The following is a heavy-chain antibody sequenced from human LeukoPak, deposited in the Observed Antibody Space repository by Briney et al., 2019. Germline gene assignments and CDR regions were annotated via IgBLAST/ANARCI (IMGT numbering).Heavy chain of an antibody. CDR3: ARDRLYGDYWYFDL. CDR1: GGTFSSYA. Sequence: SVKVSCKASGGTFSSYAISWVRQAPGQGLEWMGGIIPIFGTANYAQKFQGRVTITADESTSTAYMELSSLRSEDTAVYYCARDRLYGDYWYFDLWGRGTLVTVSS. CDR2: IIPIFGTA. J-gene: IGHJ2*01. D-gene: IGHD4-17*01. V-gene: IGHV1-69*13.